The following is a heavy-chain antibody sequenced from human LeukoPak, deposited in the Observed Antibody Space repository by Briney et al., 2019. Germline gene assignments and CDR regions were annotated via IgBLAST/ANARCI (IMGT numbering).Heavy chain of an antibody. J-gene: IGHJ4*02. V-gene: IGHV3-23*01. CDR3: AKDRAIVGDKQVCFDY. CDR2: ISGSGGST. Sequence: GGSLRLSCAASGFTFSSYAMSWVRQAPVKGLEWVSAISGSGGSTYYADSVKGRFTISRDNSKNTLYLQMNSLRAEDTAVYYCAKDRAIVGDKQVCFDYWGQGTLVTVSS. CDR1: GFTFSSYA. D-gene: IGHD1-26*01.